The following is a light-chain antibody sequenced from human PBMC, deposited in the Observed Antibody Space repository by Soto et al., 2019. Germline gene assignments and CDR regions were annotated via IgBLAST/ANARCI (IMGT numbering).Light chain of an antibody. Sequence: IVLTQSPDTLSLSPGERSTLSCRASQSVSSSYLAWYQQKPGQAPRLLIYGASSRATGIPDRFSGSGSGTDFTLTISRLEPEDFAVYYCQQYGRTFGQGTRLEI. CDR2: GAS. CDR1: QSVSSSY. V-gene: IGKV3-20*01. CDR3: QQYGRT. J-gene: IGKJ5*01.